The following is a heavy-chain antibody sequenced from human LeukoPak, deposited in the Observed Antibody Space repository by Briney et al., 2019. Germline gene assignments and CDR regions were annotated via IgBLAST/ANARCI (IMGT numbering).Heavy chain of an antibody. J-gene: IGHJ5*02. V-gene: IGHV3-43*02. CDR3: AKDITGRVLAYYYDSSGYYFS. CDR1: GFTFGDYA. CDR2: ISGDGGST. Sequence: GGSLRLSCAASGFTFGDYAMHWVRQAPGKGLEWVSLISGDGGSTYYADSVKGRFTISRDNSKNSLYLQMNSLRTEDTALYYCAKDITGRVLAYYYDSSGYYFSWGQGTLVTVSS. D-gene: IGHD3-22*01.